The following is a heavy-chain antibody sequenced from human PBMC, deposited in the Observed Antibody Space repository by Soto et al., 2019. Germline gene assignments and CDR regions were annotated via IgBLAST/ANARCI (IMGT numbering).Heavy chain of an antibody. V-gene: IGHV3-7*03. CDR2: IGEDGSEK. D-gene: IGHD2-15*01. CDR1: GFTFSNYT. J-gene: IGHJ6*02. Sequence: TGGSLRLSCAASGFTFSNYTMHWVRQAPGKGLEWVANIGEDGSEKYYVDSVKGRFTISRDNAKNSLYLQMNSLRADDTAVYYCARGSGGHNYYYGMDVWGQGTTVTVSS. CDR3: ARGSGGHNYYYGMDV.